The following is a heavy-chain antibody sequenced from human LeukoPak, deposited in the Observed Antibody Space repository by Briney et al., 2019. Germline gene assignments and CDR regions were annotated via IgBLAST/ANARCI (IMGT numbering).Heavy chain of an antibody. V-gene: IGHV1-46*01. CDR3: ARSPDPSIAVRLPEGY. J-gene: IGHJ4*02. D-gene: IGHD6-6*01. CDR1: GYTFTNYY. Sequence: GASVKVSCKASGYTFTNYYIHWVRQGPGQGLEWMGIINPSGGGTRYAQKFQDRVTMTRDTSTSTVYMELSSLRSEDTAVYYCARSPDPSIAVRLPEGYWGQGTLVTVSS. CDR2: INPSGGGT.